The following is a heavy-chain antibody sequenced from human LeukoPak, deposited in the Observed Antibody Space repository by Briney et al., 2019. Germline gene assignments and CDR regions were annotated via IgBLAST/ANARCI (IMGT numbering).Heavy chain of an antibody. J-gene: IGHJ4*02. CDR3: ATLYGDYGVY. D-gene: IGHD4-17*01. CDR2: ISYDGSNK. Sequence: PGGSLRLSCAASGFTFSSYGMHWVRQAPGKGLEWVAVISYDGSNKYYADSVKGRFTISRDNSKNTLYLQVNSLRAEDTAVYYCATLYGDYGVYWGQGTLVTVSS. V-gene: IGHV3-30*03. CDR1: GFTFSSYG.